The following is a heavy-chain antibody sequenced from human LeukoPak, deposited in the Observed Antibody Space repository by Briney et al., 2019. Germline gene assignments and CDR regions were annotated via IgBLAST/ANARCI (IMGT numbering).Heavy chain of an antibody. J-gene: IGHJ2*01. D-gene: IGHD4-17*01. CDR2: VIPIFGTA. V-gene: IGHV1-69*13. CDR1: GGTFSSYA. Sequence: VQVSCNASGGTFSSYAISWVRPAPGQGLEWMGGVIPIFGTANYAQKFQGRVTITTDESTSTAYMELSSLRSEDTAVYYCARDGIRATVTTVPYWYFDLWGRGTLVTVSS. CDR3: ARDGIRATVTTVPYWYFDL.